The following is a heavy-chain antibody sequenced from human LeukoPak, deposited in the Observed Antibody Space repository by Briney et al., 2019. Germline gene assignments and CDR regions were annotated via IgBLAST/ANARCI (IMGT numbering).Heavy chain of an antibody. V-gene: IGHV1-69*05. J-gene: IGHJ5*02. Sequence: ASVKVSCKASGGTFSSYAISWVRQAPGQGLEWMGGIIPIFGTANYAQKFQGRVTITKDESTRTVYLELTSLTSDDTAVYYCARDVHGDYGSGWFDPWGQGTLVSVSS. D-gene: IGHD4-17*01. CDR2: IIPIFGTA. CDR3: ARDVHGDYGSGWFDP. CDR1: GGTFSSYA.